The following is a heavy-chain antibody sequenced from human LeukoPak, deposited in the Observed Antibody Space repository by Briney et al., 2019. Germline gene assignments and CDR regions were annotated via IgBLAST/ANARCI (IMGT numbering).Heavy chain of an antibody. V-gene: IGHV4-59*11. D-gene: IGHD1-26*01. J-gene: IGHJ5*02. Sequence: PSETLSLTCTVSGGSISGHDWSWIRQPPGKRLEWGGYVYDSGSTNYNPSLSSRVTISLDTSENQFSLKLPSVTAADTAVYYCARLSGKWTWGQGTLVTVSS. CDR3: ARLSGKWT. CDR1: GGSISGHD. CDR2: VYDSGST.